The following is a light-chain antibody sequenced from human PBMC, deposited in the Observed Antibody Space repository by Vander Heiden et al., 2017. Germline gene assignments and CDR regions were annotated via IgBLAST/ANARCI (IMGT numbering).Light chain of an antibody. CDR1: SSNIGAAFD. Sequence: QADPPHLPSESGAPGQTVTISCTGRSSNIGAAFDVHSNQKLPGTAPKLLITGYSTLPSGVPDRFSASRSGTSASLAITGLQPEAEADYYCQSYDITLSGARIFDGGTKLSVL. CDR2: GYS. V-gene: IGLV1-40*01. J-gene: IGLJ2*01. CDR3: QSYDITLSGARI.